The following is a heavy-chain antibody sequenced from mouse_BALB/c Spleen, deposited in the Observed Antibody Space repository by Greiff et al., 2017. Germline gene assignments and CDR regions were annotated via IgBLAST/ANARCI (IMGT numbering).Heavy chain of an antibody. Sequence: EVQGVESGGGLVKPGGSLKLSCAASGFTFSSYTMSWVRQTPEKRLEWVATISSGGSYTYYPDSVTGRFTISRDNAKNTLYLQMSSLKSEDTAMYYCKRGSTFYYAMDYWGQGTSVTVSS. D-gene: IGHD1-3*01. CDR3: KRGSTFYYAMDY. CDR2: ISSGGSYT. CDR1: GFTFSSYT. J-gene: IGHJ4*01. V-gene: IGHV5-6-4*01.